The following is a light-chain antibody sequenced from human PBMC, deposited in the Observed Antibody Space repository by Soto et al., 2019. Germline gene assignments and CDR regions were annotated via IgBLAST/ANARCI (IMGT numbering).Light chain of an antibody. CDR1: QSVLYSSNNKNY. CDR3: QQYYSTPIT. Sequence: DIVMTQSPDSLAVSLGERATINCKSSQSVLYSSNNKNYLAWYQQKPGQPPKLLIYWASTRESGVPDRFSGSGSGKNFTLTISTLRAEDVAVYYCQQYYSTPITFGGGPKVEIK. V-gene: IGKV4-1*01. CDR2: WAS. J-gene: IGKJ4*01.